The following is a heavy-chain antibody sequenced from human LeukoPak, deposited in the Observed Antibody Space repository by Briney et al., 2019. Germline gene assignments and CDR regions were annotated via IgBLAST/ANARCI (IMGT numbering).Heavy chain of an antibody. CDR1: GFIFSTHS. CDR2: ISSGSSHI. CDR3: AREFKLAAAGTPYYYYGMDV. V-gene: IGHV3-21*01. Sequence: GGSLRLSCAASGFIFSTHSMSWVRQSPGKGLEWVSSISSGSSHIYYADSMKGRFTISRDNSKNTLYLQMNSLRAEDTAVYYCAREFKLAAAGTPYYYYGMDVWGQGTTVTVSS. J-gene: IGHJ6*02. D-gene: IGHD6-13*01.